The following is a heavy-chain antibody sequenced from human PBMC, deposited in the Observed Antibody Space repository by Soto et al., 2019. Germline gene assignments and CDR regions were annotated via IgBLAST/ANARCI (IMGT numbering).Heavy chain of an antibody. V-gene: IGHV1-18*01. Sequence: ASVKVSCKASGYTFTSYGISWVRRAPGQGLEWMGWISAYNGNTNYAQKLQGRVTMTTDTSTSTAYMELRSLRSDDTAVYYCARDQRVAGTLDYWGQGTLVTVSS. D-gene: IGHD6-19*01. CDR2: ISAYNGNT. CDR3: ARDQRVAGTLDY. J-gene: IGHJ4*02. CDR1: GYTFTSYG.